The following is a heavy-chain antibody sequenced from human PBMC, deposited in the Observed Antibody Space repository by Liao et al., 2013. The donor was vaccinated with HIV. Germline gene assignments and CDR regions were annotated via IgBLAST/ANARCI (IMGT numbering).Heavy chain of an antibody. Sequence: QLQLQESGPGLVKPSETLSLTCAVSGDSISNTNYWWGWIRQSPGKGLEWIANIYYSGNTFYNPSLGSRVTISLDTSKNHFSLIVNSVTAADTAVYYCARVLRFLNPVNRGLFDSWGQGTLVTVSS. D-gene: IGHD3-3*01. V-gene: IGHV4-39*07. CDR2: IYYSGNT. CDR3: ARVLRFLNPVNRGLFDS. J-gene: IGHJ4*02. CDR1: GDSISNTNYW.